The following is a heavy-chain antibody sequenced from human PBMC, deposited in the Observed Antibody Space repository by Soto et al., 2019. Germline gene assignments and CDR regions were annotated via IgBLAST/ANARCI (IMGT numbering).Heavy chain of an antibody. CDR3: ANFEYSSSPVDY. V-gene: IGHV3-23*01. Sequence: EVQLLESGGGLVQPGGSLRLSCAASGFTFSSYAMSWVRQAPGKGLEWVSAISGSGGSTYYADSVKGRFTISRDNSKNTLYLQMNSLRAEDKAVYYCANFEYSSSPVDYWGQGTLVTVSS. J-gene: IGHJ4*02. D-gene: IGHD6-6*01. CDR2: ISGSGGST. CDR1: GFTFSSYA.